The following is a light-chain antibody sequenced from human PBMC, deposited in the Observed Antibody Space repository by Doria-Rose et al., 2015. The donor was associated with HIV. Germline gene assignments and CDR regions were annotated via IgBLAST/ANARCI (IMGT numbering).Light chain of an antibody. CDR3: QQFDNLPFT. Sequence: SLSASVGDRATITCQASQDISNCLNWYQQKPGKAPKLLIYDASNLQTGVPSRFSGSGSGTDFTFTISSLQPEDIATYYCQQFDNLPFTFGPGTTVDFK. CDR1: QDISNC. CDR2: DAS. V-gene: IGKV1-33*01. J-gene: IGKJ3*01.